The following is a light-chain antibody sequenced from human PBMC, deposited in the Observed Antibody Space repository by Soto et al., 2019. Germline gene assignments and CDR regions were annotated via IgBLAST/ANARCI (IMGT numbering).Light chain of an antibody. CDR2: RND. CDR3: AAWDDSLRAVV. J-gene: IGLJ2*01. Sequence: QSVLTQPPSASGTPGQRVTISCSGSSSNIGSNYVYWYKQLPGSAPKLLIYRNDQRPSGVPDRFSASKSGTAASLAISGLRSEDEADYHCAAWDDSLRAVVFGGGTTLTVL. V-gene: IGLV1-47*01. CDR1: SSNIGSNY.